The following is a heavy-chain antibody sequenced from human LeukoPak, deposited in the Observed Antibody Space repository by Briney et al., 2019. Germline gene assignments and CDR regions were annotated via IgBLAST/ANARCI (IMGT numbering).Heavy chain of an antibody. V-gene: IGHV4-4*07. CDR3: AREVWELPGGDFDY. Sequence: SETLSLTCTVSGGSINSYYWSWIRQPAGKGLEWIGRIYTSGSTNYNPSLKSRVTMSIDTSKNQFTLKLSSATAADTAVYYCAREVWELPGGDFDYWGQGTLVTVSS. D-gene: IGHD1-26*01. CDR2: IYTSGST. J-gene: IGHJ4*02. CDR1: GGSINSYY.